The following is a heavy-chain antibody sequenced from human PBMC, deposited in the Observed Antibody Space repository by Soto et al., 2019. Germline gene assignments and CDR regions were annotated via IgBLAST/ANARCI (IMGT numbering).Heavy chain of an antibody. D-gene: IGHD3-3*01. V-gene: IGHV1-2*02. J-gene: IGHJ3*02. Sequence: QLHLVQSGAVVKKPGASVTVSCSASGYPVTAYYMHWVRQAPGRGLEWMGGINPATGAAKYTQTSQGRDSMTRDTSTSTVFVELSGLTSGDTAVFYCARGGGVGVAGSAAFDMWGQGTLVTVSS. CDR1: GYPVTAYY. CDR2: INPATGAA. CDR3: ARGGGVGVAGSAAFDM.